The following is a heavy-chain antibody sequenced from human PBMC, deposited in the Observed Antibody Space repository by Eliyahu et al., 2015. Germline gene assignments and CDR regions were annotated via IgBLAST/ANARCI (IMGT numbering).Heavy chain of an antibody. V-gene: IGHV3-23*01. CDR2: VFAAGTST. CDR1: GFTFXTXA. J-gene: IGHJ6*02. CDR3: AKAILRFPNSYYSGMDV. Sequence: EVQLLESGGGLVQPGGSLXLSCAASGFTFXTXAMNWVRQAPGKGLEWLSGVFAAGTSTYYADSVKGRFTISRDNFKNTLDLQMNNLRADDTAVYYCAKAILRFPNSYYSGMDVWGQGTTVTVSS. D-gene: IGHD2-2*02.